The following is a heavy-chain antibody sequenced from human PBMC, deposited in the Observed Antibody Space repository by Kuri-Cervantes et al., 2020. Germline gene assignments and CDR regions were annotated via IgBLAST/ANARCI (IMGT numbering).Heavy chain of an antibody. Sequence: ASVKVSCKASGYTFTGYYMHWVRQAPGQGLEWMGWTNPNSGNTGYAQKFQGRVTMTRNTPISTAYMELSSLRSEDTAVYYCARPSLHDYSNPGGYYYYYGMDVWGQGTTVTVSS. J-gene: IGHJ6*02. CDR2: TNPNSGNT. V-gene: IGHV1-8*02. CDR3: ARPSLHDYSNPGGYYYYYGMDV. CDR1: GYTFTGYY. D-gene: IGHD4-11*01.